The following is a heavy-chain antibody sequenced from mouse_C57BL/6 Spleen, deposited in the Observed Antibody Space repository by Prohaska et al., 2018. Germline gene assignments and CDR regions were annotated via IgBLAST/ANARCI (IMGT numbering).Heavy chain of an antibody. CDR3: ARELLRPFDY. V-gene: IGHV1-26*01. J-gene: IGHJ2*01. Sequence: VKQSHGKSLEWIGDINPNNGGTSYNQKFKGKATLTVDKSSSTAYMELRSLTSEDSAVYYCARELLRPFDYWGQGTTLTVSS. D-gene: IGHD1-2*01. CDR2: INPNNGGT.